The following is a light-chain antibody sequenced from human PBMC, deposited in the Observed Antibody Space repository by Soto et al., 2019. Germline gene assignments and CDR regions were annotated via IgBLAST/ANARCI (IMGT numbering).Light chain of an antibody. CDR3: KQYNSYRT. J-gene: IGKJ1*01. V-gene: IGKV1-5*03. CDR1: QSISSW. CDR2: KAS. Sequence: DIQMTQSPSTLSASVGDRVTITCRASQSISSWLAWYQQKPGKAPKLLIYKASSLESGVPSRFSGSGSGTEFTLTISSLQPDDFATYYCKQYNSYRTFGQRTKVEIK.